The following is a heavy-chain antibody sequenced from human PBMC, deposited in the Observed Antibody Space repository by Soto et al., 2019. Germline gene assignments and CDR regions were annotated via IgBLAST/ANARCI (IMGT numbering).Heavy chain of an antibody. CDR1: GFSLTTSGVG. CDR2: IYWDDDK. D-gene: IGHD3-3*01. Sequence: QITLKESGPTVVKPTETLTLTCTFSGFSLTTSGVGVGWVRQSPGKAPEWLALIYWDDDKRYSTSLKSRLTITKDPSKNRVVLTMANVDPADTATYYCAHRVLRTVFGLVTTTAIYFDFWGQGTPVVVSS. CDR3: AHRVLRTVFGLVTTTAIYFDF. V-gene: IGHV2-5*02. J-gene: IGHJ4*02.